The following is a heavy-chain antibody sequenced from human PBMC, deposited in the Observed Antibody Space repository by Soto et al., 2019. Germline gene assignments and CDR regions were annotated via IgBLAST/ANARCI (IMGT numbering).Heavy chain of an antibody. J-gene: IGHJ5*02. D-gene: IGHD5-18*01. V-gene: IGHV4-31*03. CDR2: IYYSGST. CDR1: GGSISSGGYY. Sequence: SETLSLTCTFSGGSISSGGYYLSWIRQHPGKGLEWIGYIYYSGSTYYNPSLKSRVTISVDTSKNQFSLKLSSVTAADTAVYYCARASSTRGYSYGYWFDPWGQGTLVTVSS. CDR3: ARASSTRGYSYGYWFDP.